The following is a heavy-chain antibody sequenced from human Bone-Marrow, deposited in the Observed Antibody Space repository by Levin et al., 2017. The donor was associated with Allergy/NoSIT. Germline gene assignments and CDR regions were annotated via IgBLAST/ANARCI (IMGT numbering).Heavy chain of an antibody. CDR2: THPDGRDK. CDR1: DFSLSGYS. Sequence: AGGSLRLSCTASDFSLSGYSMSWVRQSPGRGLEWVAKTHPDGRDKFYADSVTGRFAISRDNTKNSLYLQMSSLRVDDTAAYYCATEEYWRCETWGQGTPVTVS. CDR3: ATEEYWRCET. D-gene: IGHD2-8*02. V-gene: IGHV3-7*01. J-gene: IGHJ5*02.